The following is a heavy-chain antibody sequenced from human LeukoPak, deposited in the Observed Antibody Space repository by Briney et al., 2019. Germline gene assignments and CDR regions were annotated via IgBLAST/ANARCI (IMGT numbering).Heavy chain of an antibody. CDR3: VTLASSTEDYLHY. J-gene: IGHJ4*02. CDR1: GFTFSNAW. Sequence: PGGSLRLSCAASGFTFSNAWMSWVRQAPGKGLEWIGRIKRKNDGETTDYAAPVKGRFTISRDDSKNQLYLQMNSLNTEDTAVYHCVTLASSTEDYLHYWGQGTLVTVYS. V-gene: IGHV3-15*05. D-gene: IGHD5-12*01. CDR2: IKRKNDGETT.